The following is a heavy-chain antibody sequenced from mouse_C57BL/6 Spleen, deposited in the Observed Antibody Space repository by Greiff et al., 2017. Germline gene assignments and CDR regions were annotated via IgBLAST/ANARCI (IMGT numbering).Heavy chain of an antibody. CDR1: GYTFTDYE. CDR3: TRYPDV. V-gene: IGHV1-15*01. CDR2: IDPETGGT. Sequence: VKLMESGAELVRPGASVTLSCKASGYTFTDYEMHWVKQTPVHGLEWIGAIDPETGGTAYNQKFKGKAILTADKSSSTAYMELRSLTSEDSAVYYCTRYPDVWGTGTTVTVSS. J-gene: IGHJ1*03.